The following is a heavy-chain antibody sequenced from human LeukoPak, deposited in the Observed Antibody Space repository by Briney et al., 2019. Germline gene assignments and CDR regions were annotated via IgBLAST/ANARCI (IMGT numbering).Heavy chain of an antibody. J-gene: IGHJ4*02. Sequence: PGGSLRLSCAASGFTFSSYAMHWVRQAPGKGLEWVAVISYDGSNKYYADSVKGRFTTSRDNSKNTLYLQMNSLRAEDTAVYYCAKKAAPVSAIRAGFDYWGQGTLVTVSS. D-gene: IGHD2-21*01. CDR1: GFTFSSYA. V-gene: IGHV3-30-3*02. CDR2: ISYDGSNK. CDR3: AKKAAPVSAIRAGFDY.